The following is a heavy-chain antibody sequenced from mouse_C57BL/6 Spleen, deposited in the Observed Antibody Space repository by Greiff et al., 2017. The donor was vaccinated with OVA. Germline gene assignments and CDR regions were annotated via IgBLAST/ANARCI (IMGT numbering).Heavy chain of an antibody. V-gene: IGHV1-15*01. CDR2: IDPETGGT. CDR3: TRGVGSSYYWYFDV. Sequence: VQLQQSGAELVRPGASVTLSCKASGYTFTDYEMHWVKQTPVHGLEWIGAIDPETGGTAYNQKFKGKAILTADKSSSTAYMELRSLTSEDSAVYYCTRGVGSSYYWYFDVWGTGTTVTVSS. CDR1: GYTFTDYE. J-gene: IGHJ1*03. D-gene: IGHD1-1*01.